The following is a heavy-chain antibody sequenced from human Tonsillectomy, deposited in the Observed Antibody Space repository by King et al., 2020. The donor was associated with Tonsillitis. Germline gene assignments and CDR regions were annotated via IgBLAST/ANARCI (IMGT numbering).Heavy chain of an antibody. J-gene: IGHJ3*02. CDR1: GFTFSTYA. D-gene: IGHD4/OR15-4a*01. Sequence: VQLVESGGGLVQPGGSLRLSCVASGFTFSTYAMNWVRQAPGKGLEWVSVTDSGGSSTHYADSVKGRFTISRDNSKNTLYLQMNSLRAEDTAVYYCARDFSPLTISYGLDIWGQGTMVTVSS. CDR3: ARDFSPLTISYGLDI. CDR2: TDSGGSST. V-gene: IGHV3-23*03.